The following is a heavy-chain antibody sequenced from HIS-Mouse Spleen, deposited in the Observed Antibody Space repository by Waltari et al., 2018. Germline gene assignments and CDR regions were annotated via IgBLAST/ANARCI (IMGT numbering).Heavy chain of an antibody. CDR3: AREIPYSSSWYDWYFDL. CDR2: IYYSGST. V-gene: IGHV4-39*07. Sequence: QLQLQESGPGLVKPSETLSLTCTVPGCSLSSSSYYWGWLRHPHGKGLEWIGWIYYSGSTYYNPSLKSRVTISVDTSKNQFSLKLSSVTAADTAVYYCAREIPYSSSWYDWYFDLWGRGTLVTVSS. CDR1: GCSLSSSSYY. J-gene: IGHJ2*01. D-gene: IGHD6-13*01.